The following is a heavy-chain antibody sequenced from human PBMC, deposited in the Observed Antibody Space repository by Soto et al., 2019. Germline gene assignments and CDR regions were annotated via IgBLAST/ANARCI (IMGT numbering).Heavy chain of an antibody. D-gene: IGHD3-10*01. J-gene: IGHJ5*02. CDR1: RFPFSSWS. CDR3: AAGGMVRQAAPTTVHNWFDP. CDR2: ISSSSTYI. V-gene: IGHV3-21*01. Sequence: GGSLRLSCAASRFPFSSWSMNCIRQAPGKGLEWVSSISSSSTYIYYADNVKGRLTISRDNAKDSLYLQMNSLKVKDTAVYYCAAGGMVRQAAPTTVHNWFDPWGQGT.